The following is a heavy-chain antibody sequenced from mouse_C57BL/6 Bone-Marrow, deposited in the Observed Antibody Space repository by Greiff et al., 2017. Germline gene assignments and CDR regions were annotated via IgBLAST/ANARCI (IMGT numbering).Heavy chain of an antibody. CDR1: GYAFTNYL. CDR3: ARAVYLSIYDYDWFAY. D-gene: IGHD2-4*01. V-gene: IGHV1-54*01. CDR2: INPGSGGT. Sequence: QVQLQQSGAELVRPGTSVKVSCKASGYAFTNYLIEWVKQRPGQGLEWIGEINPGSGGTNYNEKFKGKATLTADKSSSTAYMQLSSLTSEDSAVYGGARAVYLSIYDYDWFAYWGQGTLVTVSA. J-gene: IGHJ3*01.